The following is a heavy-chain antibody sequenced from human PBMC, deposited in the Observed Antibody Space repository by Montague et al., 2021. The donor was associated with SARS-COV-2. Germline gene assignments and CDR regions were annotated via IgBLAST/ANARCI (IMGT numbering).Heavy chain of an antibody. Sequence: SLRLSCAASGFTSSSYSMNWVRQAPGKGLEWVSYIGSSSTIYYADSVKGRFTISRDNAKNSLYLQMNSLRDEDTAVYYCARDLGLVPAMVYYYYYGMDVWGQGTTVTVSS. D-gene: IGHD5-18*01. CDR3: ARDLGLVPAMVYYYYYGMDV. V-gene: IGHV3-48*02. CDR1: GFTSSSYS. J-gene: IGHJ6*02. CDR2: IGSSSTI.